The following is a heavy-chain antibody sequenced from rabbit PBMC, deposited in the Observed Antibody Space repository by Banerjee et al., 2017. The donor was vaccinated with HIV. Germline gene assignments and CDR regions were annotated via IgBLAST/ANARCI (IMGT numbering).Heavy chain of an antibody. Sequence: QEQLEESGGDLVKPGASLTLTCTASGFSFSSNYYMCWVRQAPGKGPEWIACINTGGSGPTYYASWAKGRFTISKTSSTTVTLQMTSLTAADTATYFCARGIESYAGYGLGLWGQGTLVTVS. CDR3: ARGIESYAGYGLGL. V-gene: IGHV1S45*01. J-gene: IGHJ3*01. D-gene: IGHD7-1*01. CDR1: GFSFSSNYY. CDR2: INTGGSGPT.